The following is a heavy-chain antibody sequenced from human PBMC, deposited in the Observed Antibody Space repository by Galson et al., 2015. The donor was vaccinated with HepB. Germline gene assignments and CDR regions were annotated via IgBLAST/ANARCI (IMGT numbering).Heavy chain of an antibody. D-gene: IGHD4-17*01. CDR3: ARRFGDYPGSFDY. V-gene: IGHV3-21*06. CDR1: GFTFSSYW. Sequence: SLRLSCAASGFTFSSYWMTWVRQAPGKGLEWVSYISTSSSSIYYADSVKGRFTISRDNAKNSLFLQMNSLRVEDTAVYYCARRFGDYPGSFDYWGQGTLSPSPQ. CDR2: ISTSSSSI. J-gene: IGHJ4*02.